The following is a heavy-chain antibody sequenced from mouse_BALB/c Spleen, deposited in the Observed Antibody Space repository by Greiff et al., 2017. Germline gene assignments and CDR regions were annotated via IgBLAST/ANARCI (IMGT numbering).Heavy chain of an antibody. CDR2: INPYNGGT. V-gene: IGHV1-18*01. D-gene: IGHD1-1*01. J-gene: IGHJ2*01. CDR1: GYSFTGYT. CDR3: ATQYYGSSHCDY. Sequence: VQLQQSGPELVKPGASLTISCKASGYSFTGYTMNWVKQSHGKNLEWIGLINPYNGGTSYNQKFKGKATLTVDKSSSTAYMELLSLTSEDSAVYYCATQYYGSSHCDYWGQGTTLTVSS.